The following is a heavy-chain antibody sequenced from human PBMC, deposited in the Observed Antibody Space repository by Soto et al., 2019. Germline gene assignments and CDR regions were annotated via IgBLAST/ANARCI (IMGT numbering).Heavy chain of an antibody. D-gene: IGHD2-2*01. V-gene: IGHV3-30*19. CDR2: ISNDGSNK. J-gene: IGHJ4*02. CDR3: ARDYRHIGYCISTSCYSPIS. CDR1: GLTFSNHG. Sequence: GGSLRLSCAASGLTFSNHGMHWVRQAPGKGLEWVAVISNDGSNKYYADSLKGRFTISRDNSKNTLYLQMNSLRAEDTAVYYCARDYRHIGYCISTSCYSPISWGQGTLVTVSS.